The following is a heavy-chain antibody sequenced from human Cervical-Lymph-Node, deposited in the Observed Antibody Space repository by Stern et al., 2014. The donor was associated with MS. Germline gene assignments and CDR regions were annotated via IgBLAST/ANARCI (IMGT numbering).Heavy chain of an antibody. CDR1: GFIFSSYA. V-gene: IGHV3-30-3*01. D-gene: IGHD2-15*01. CDR3: ARDTCRGGGCYFRY. J-gene: IGHJ4*02. CDR2: LSNEGSKK. Sequence: QVQLVQSGGGVVQPGRSLRLSCAASGFIFSSYAMHWVRQAPGKGLDWVAFLSNEGSKKFYADSVQGRFTISRDNSNNTLYLQMNSLRPEDTAVYYCARDTCRGGGCYFRYWGQGILITVSS.